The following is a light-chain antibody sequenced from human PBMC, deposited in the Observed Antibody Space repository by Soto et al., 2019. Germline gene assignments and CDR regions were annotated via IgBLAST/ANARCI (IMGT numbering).Light chain of an antibody. CDR2: GAS. J-gene: IGKJ2*01. Sequence: EIVMTQSPATLSVSPGERATLSCRASQSVSSNLAWYQQQPCQAPRLLIYGASTRATGIPARFSGSGSGTEFTLTISSLQSEDFAVYYCQHYKNWPPYTFGQGTKLEIK. V-gene: IGKV3-15*01. CDR3: QHYKNWPPYT. CDR1: QSVSSN.